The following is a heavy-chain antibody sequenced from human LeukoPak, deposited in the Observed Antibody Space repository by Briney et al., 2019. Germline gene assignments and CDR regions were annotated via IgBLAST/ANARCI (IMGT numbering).Heavy chain of an antibody. Sequence: GGSLRLSCAASGFTFSSYGMHWVRQAPGKGLEWVAFIRYDGSNKYYADSVKGRFTISRDNSKNTLYLQMNSLRAEDTAVYYCAKDRDPLRFLFDYWGQGTLVTVSS. CDR1: GFTFSSYG. D-gene: IGHD3-3*01. CDR2: IRYDGSNK. J-gene: IGHJ4*02. V-gene: IGHV3-30*02. CDR3: AKDRDPLRFLFDY.